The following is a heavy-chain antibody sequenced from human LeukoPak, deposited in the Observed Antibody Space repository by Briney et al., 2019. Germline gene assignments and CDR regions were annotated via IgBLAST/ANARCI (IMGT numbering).Heavy chain of an antibody. D-gene: IGHD2-2*01. CDR3: AREVVPAAIG. CDR1: GFTFSSYN. V-gene: IGHV3-21*01. J-gene: IGHJ4*02. Sequence: GGSLRLSCAASGFTFSSYNMNWVRQAPGKGLEWVSSISSSSSYIYYADSVKGRLTISRDNAKNSLYPQMNSLRAEDTAVYYCAREVVPAAIGWGQGTLVTVSS. CDR2: ISSSSSYI.